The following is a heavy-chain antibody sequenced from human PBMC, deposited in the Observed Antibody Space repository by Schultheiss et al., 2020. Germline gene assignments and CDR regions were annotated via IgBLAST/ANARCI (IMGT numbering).Heavy chain of an antibody. J-gene: IGHJ6*02. CDR1: GGSISSYY. Sequence: SETLSLTCTVSGGSISSYYWSWIRQPPGKGLEWIGSIYYSGTTNYNPSLKSRVTISVDTSKNQFSLKLSSVTAADTAVYYCARDGSAMDVWGQGTTVTVSS. V-gene: IGHV4-59*01. CDR3: ARDGSAMDV. CDR2: IYYSGTT.